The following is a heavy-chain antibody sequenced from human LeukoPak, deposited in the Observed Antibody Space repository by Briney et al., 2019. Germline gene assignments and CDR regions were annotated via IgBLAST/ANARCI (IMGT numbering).Heavy chain of an antibody. CDR3: ARGGNYDILTGPVAFDI. CDR2: ISGSGGST. V-gene: IGHV3-23*01. Sequence: GGSLRLSCAASGFTFSSYAMSWVRQAPGKGLEWVSAISGSGGSTYYADSVKGRFTISRDNSKNTLYLQMNSLRAEDTAVYYCARGGNYDILTGPVAFDIWGQGTMVTVSS. D-gene: IGHD3-9*01. CDR1: GFTFSSYA. J-gene: IGHJ3*02.